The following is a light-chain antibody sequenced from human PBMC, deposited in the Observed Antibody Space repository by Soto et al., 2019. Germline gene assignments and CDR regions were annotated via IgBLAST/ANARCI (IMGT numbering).Light chain of an antibody. CDR3: QQYGSSSFT. CDR2: GAS. V-gene: IGKV3-20*01. CDR1: SY. J-gene: IGKJ3*01. Sequence: SYLAWYQQKPGQAPRLLIYGASSRATGIPDRFSGSGSGTDFTLTISRLEPEDFAVYYCQQYGSSSFTFGPGTKVDIK.